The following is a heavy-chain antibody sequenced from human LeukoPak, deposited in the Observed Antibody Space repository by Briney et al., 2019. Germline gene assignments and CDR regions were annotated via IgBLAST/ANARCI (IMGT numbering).Heavy chain of an antibody. CDR1: GFIFSDHY. CDR2: ISNKADNHMT. D-gene: IGHD1-26*01. Sequence: GGSLRLSCAAFGFIFSDHYIDWVRQAPGRGLEWVGRISNKADNHMTEYATSVKGRFTISRDHAKQSLYLQMDSLTNEDPAIHYCTRGYSGIQIYRFDVWGQGTMVTVSS. J-gene: IGHJ3*01. CDR3: TRGYSGIQIYRFDV. V-gene: IGHV3-72*01.